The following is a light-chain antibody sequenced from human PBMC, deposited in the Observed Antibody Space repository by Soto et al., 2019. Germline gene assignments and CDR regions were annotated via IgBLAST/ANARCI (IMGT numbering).Light chain of an antibody. CDR2: WAS. CDR1: QSVLYSSNNKNY. V-gene: IGKV4-1*01. Sequence: DIVMTQSPESLAVSLGERATINCKSSQSVLYSSNNKNYLAWYQQQPGQPPRLLIYWASTREPGVPDRFSGSGSGTDFTLTVSSLQAEDVAVYYCQQYYSTPITFGQGTRREIK. J-gene: IGKJ5*01. CDR3: QQYYSTPIT.